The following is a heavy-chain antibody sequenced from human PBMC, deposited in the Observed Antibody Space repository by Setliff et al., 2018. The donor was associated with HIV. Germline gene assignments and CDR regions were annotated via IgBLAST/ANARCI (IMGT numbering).Heavy chain of an antibody. CDR1: GFTFSAYT. CDR2: ITSSSSYM. CDR3: ARAYYSSSSGDY. Sequence: GSLRLSCAASGFTFSAYTMSWVTVSSGKGLEWISSITSSSSYMYYADSVKGRFTISRDNPKNSLYLQMNSLRAEDTAVYYCARAYYSSSSGDYWGQGTLVTV. J-gene: IGHJ4*02. V-gene: IGHV3-21*01. D-gene: IGHD6-6*01.